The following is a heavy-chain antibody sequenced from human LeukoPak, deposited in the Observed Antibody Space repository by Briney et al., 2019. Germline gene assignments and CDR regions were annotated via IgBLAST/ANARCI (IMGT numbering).Heavy chain of an antibody. CDR2: IYTSGST. V-gene: IGHV4-61*02. Sequence: SETLSLTCTVSGGSISSSSYYWSWIRQPAGKGLEWIGRIYTSGSTNYNPSLKSRVTMSVDTSKNQFSLKLSSVTAADTAVYYCVRDGDKLFQHWGQGTLVTVSS. J-gene: IGHJ1*01. CDR3: VRDGDKLFQH. CDR1: GGSISSSSYY. D-gene: IGHD3-3*01.